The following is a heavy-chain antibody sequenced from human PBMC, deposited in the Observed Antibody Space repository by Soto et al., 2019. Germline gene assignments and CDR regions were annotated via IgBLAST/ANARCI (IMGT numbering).Heavy chain of an antibody. CDR1: GFTFSSYS. CDR3: ARDRTPGFDY. D-gene: IGHD1-1*01. Sequence: GGSLRLSCAATGFTFSSYSMNWVRQAPGKGLEWVSSISSSSSYIYYADSVKGRFTISRDNAKNSLYLQMNSLRAEDTAVYYCARDRTPGFDYWGQGTLVTVSS. CDR2: ISSSSSYI. V-gene: IGHV3-21*01. J-gene: IGHJ4*02.